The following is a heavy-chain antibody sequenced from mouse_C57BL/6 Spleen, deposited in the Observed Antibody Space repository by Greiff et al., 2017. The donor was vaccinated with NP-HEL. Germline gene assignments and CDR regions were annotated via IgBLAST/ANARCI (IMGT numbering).Heavy chain of an antibody. J-gene: IGHJ4*01. CDR2: INPNNGGT. D-gene: IGHD1-1*01. Sequence: EVQLQQSGPELVKPGASVKISCKASGYTFTDYYMNWVKQSHGKSLEWIGDINPNNGGTSYNQKFKGKATLTVDKSSSTAYMELRSLTSEDSAVYYCARSGYYGSSYFYAMDYWGQGTSVTVSS. CDR1: GYTFTDYY. V-gene: IGHV1-26*01. CDR3: ARSGYYGSSYFYAMDY.